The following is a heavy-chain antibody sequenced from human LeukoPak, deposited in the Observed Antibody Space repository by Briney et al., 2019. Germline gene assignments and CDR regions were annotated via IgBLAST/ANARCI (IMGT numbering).Heavy chain of an antibody. J-gene: IGHJ4*02. CDR1: GGSISSGDYY. CDR2: IYYSGST. D-gene: IGHD3-10*01. Sequence: PSQTLSLTCTVSGGSISSGDYYWSWIRQPPGKGLEWIGYIYYSGSTYYNPSLKSRVTISVDTSKNQFSLKLSSVTAADTAVYYCARGYGSGSYYDDFDYWGQGTLVTVSS. V-gene: IGHV4-30-4*08. CDR3: ARGYGSGSYYDDFDY.